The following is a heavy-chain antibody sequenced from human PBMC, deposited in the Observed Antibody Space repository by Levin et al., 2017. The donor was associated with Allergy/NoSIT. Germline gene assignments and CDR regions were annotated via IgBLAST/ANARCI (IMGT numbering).Heavy chain of an antibody. CDR3: ARPRRGLRDISTGSYTTEWGQ. D-gene: IGHD3-9*01. CDR1: GYSFSSYW. CDR2: IYPGDSDT. Sequence: PGGSLRLSCKDSGYSFSSYWIGWVRQMSGKGLEWMAIIYPGDSDTRYSPSFQGQVTISADKSTSTAYLQWSSLRASDTAMYYCARPRRGLRDISTGSYTTEWGQWGQGTLVTVSS. J-gene: IGHJ4*02. V-gene: IGHV5-51*01.